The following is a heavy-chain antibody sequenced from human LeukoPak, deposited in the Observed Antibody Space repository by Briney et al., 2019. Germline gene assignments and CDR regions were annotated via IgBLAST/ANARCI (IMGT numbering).Heavy chain of an antibody. V-gene: IGHV4-34*01. J-gene: IGHJ6*02. CDR2: INHSGST. CDR1: GGSFSGYY. Sequence: SETLSLICAVYGGSFSGYYWSWIRQPPGKGLEWIGEINHSGSTNYNPSLKSRVTISVDTSKNQFSLKLSSVTAADTAVYYCARGSTYYYGMDVWGQGTTVTVSS. CDR3: ARGSTYYYGMDV.